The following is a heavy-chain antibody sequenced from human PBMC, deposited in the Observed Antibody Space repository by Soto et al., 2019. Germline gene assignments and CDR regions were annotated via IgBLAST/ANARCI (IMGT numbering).Heavy chain of an antibody. CDR1: GASLSDNY. CDR2: INHSGNT. Sequence: SETLSLTCAVYGASLSDNYCNWLRQPPGKGLEWIGEINHSGNTNYNPSLRSRVTISIDTSKTQLSLNLRSVSAADTAVYYCARGRGDFDAWGQGTPVTVSS. D-gene: IGHD2-21*02. J-gene: IGHJ5*02. V-gene: IGHV4-34*01. CDR3: ARGRGDFDA.